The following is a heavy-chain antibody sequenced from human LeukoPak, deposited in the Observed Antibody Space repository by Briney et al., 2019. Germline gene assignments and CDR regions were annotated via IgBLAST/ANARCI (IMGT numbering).Heavy chain of an antibody. Sequence: GESLKISCKGSGYIFTGYWIGWVRQMPGKGLEWMGIIYPGDSDTRYRPSFEGQVTISADRSISTAFLQWSRLQASDTAIYYCARLLGGGPAATPFDYWGQGTLLAVSS. V-gene: IGHV5-51*01. D-gene: IGHD2-2*01. J-gene: IGHJ4*02. CDR1: GYIFTGYW. CDR2: IYPGDSDT. CDR3: ARLLGGGPAATPFDY.